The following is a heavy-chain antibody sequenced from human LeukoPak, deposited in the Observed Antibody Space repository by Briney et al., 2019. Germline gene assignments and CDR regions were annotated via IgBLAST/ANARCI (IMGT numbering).Heavy chain of an antibody. D-gene: IGHD2-15*01. J-gene: IGHJ4*02. CDR3: TRVSLVAASVFFDY. V-gene: IGHV3-49*04. CDR2: IRSKAYGGTT. Sequence: GGSLRLSCTASGFTLGDYAMSWVRQAPGKGLEWVSFIRSKAYGGTTEYAASVKGRFTISRDDSKSIAYLQMNSLKTEDTAVYYCTRVSLVAASVFFDYWGQGTLVTVSS. CDR1: GFTLGDYA.